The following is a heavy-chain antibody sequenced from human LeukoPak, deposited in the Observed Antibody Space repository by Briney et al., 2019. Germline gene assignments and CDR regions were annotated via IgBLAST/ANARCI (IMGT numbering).Heavy chain of an antibody. CDR1: GFTFNTYW. D-gene: IGHD3-3*01. V-gene: IGHV3-7*01. CDR2: IKQDGSET. Sequence: GGSLRLSCAASGFTFNTYWMTWVRQAPGKGLEWVANIKQDGSETNYVDSVKGRFSISRDNAKNSAYLEMNSLRAEDTAVYYCAKGGDNLASAFYYTPSHWGQGTLVTVSS. CDR3: AKGGDNLASAFYYTPSH. J-gene: IGHJ4*02.